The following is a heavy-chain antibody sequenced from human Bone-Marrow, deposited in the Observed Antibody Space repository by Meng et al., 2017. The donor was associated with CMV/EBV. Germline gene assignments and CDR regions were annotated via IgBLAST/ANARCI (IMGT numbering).Heavy chain of an antibody. D-gene: IGHD2-2*02. CDR1: GDSFVSVDYY. CDR3: ARGGSLGCSSISCYTGNWFDP. J-gene: IGHJ5*02. V-gene: IGHV4-31*03. Sequence: SETLSLTCTVSGDSFVSVDYYWNWIRQHPGKGLEWIGNIYHSGSTDYHPSLRSRRTISIDTSKNQFSLKLRSVTAADTAVYYCARGGSLGCSSISCYTGNWFDPWGQGTLVTVSS. CDR2: IYHSGST.